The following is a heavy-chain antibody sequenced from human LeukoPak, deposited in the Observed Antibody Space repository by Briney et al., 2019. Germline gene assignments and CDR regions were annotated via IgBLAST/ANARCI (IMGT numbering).Heavy chain of an antibody. D-gene: IGHD2-15*01. V-gene: IGHV3-64D*06. CDR3: ARGHCSGGSCYWYSDV. Sequence: PGGSLRLSRLASGFPFSISAMHWVRQPPERGPEYVLAINSDGSSTWYADSVKGRFTISRDNSKSTLYLQMSSLRAEDTAVYYCARGHCSGGSCYWYSDVWGRGTLVSVS. CDR1: GFPFSISA. CDR2: INSDGSST. J-gene: IGHJ2*01.